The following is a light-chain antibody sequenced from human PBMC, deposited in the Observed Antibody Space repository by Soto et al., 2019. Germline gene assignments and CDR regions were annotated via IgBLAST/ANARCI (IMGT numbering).Light chain of an antibody. CDR3: SSYTSSSTSVV. CDR2: DVS. V-gene: IGLV2-14*01. Sequence: QSALTQPASVSGSPGQSITISCTGTSSDVGGYNYVSWYQQHPGKAPKLMIYDVSNRPSGVSNRFSGSKSGNTASLTISGLQAEDEGDYYCSSYTSSSTSVVVGGGTKLTVL. J-gene: IGLJ2*01. CDR1: SSDVGGYNY.